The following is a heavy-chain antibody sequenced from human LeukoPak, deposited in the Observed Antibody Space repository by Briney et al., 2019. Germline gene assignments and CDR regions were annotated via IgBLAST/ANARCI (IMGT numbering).Heavy chain of an antibody. D-gene: IGHD3-22*01. Sequence: GASVTASCKASGYTFTSYGISWVRQAPGQGLEWMGWISAYNGNTNYAQKLQGRVTMTTDTSTSTAYMELRSLRSDDTAVYYCARDIPIYYYDSSGYHRLFDYWGQGTLVTVSS. J-gene: IGHJ4*02. CDR1: GYTFTSYG. V-gene: IGHV1-18*01. CDR2: ISAYNGNT. CDR3: ARDIPIYYYDSSGYHRLFDY.